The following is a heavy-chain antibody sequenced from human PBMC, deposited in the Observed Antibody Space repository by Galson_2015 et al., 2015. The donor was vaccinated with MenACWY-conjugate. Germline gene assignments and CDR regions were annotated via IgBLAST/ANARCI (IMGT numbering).Heavy chain of an antibody. D-gene: IGHD2-2*01. V-gene: IGHV3-74*01. CDR1: GFTFSSYW. CDR3: ARSDDPGSSRKNYYMDV. Sequence: CLRLSCAASGFTFSSYWMHRVRPAPGKGLVWVSRANSDGSGSGYADSGKGRITIATDNTKDMLFLHINSLKVEDTAVYYGARSDDPGSSRKNYYMDVWGRGTPVTVSS. J-gene: IGHJ6*03. CDR2: ANSDGSGS.